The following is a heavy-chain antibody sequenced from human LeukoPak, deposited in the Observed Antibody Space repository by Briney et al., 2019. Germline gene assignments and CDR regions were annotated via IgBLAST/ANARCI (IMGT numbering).Heavy chain of an antibody. CDR3: ARGRTRKSWFDP. D-gene: IGHD1-14*01. Sequence: ASVKVSCKASGYTFTSYDINWVRQATGQGPEWMGWMNPNSGNTGYAQKFQGRVTMTRDTSISTAYMELSSLRSEDTAVYYCARGRTRKSWFDPWGQGTLVTVSS. V-gene: IGHV1-8*01. CDR1: GYTFTSYD. CDR2: MNPNSGNT. J-gene: IGHJ5*02.